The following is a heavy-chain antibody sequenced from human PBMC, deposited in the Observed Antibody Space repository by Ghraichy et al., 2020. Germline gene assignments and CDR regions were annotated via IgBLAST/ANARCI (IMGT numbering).Heavy chain of an antibody. J-gene: IGHJ4*02. D-gene: IGHD2-15*01. V-gene: IGHV4-31*03. CDR1: GGSISSGGYY. Sequence: SETLSLTCTVSGGSISSGGYYWSWIRQHPGKGLEWIGYIYYSGSTYYNPSLKSRVTISVDTSKNQFSLKLSSVTAADTAVYYCARAGGSFYYFDYWGQGTLVTVSS. CDR3: ARAGGSFYYFDY. CDR2: IYYSGST.